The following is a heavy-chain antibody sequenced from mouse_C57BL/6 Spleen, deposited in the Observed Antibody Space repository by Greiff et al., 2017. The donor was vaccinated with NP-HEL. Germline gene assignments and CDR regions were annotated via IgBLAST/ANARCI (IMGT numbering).Heavy chain of an antibody. CDR2: IWSGGST. CDR1: GFSLTSYG. Sequence: VQLQQSGPGLVQPSQSLSITCTVSGFSLTSYGVHWVRQSPGKGLEWLGVIWSGGSTDYNAAFISRLSISKDNSKSQVFFKMNSLQADDTAIYYCDRKEGPMDVGGFAYWGQGTLVTVSA. D-gene: IGHD6-5*01. CDR3: DRKEGPMDVGGFAY. J-gene: IGHJ3*01. V-gene: IGHV2-2*01.